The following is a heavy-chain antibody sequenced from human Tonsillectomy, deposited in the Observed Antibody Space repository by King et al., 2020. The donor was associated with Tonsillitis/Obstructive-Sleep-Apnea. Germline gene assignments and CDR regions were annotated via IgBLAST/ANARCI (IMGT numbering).Heavy chain of an antibody. Sequence: VQLVESGGGVVQPGGSLRLSCAASGFTFDDYAMHWVRQAPGKGLEWVSLISGDGTSTYYADSVKGRFTISRDNSKNSLYLQMNSLRTVDTALYYCAKDIRRFSIFGVVITDAFDIWGQGTMVTVSS. CDR2: ISGDGTST. CDR1: GFTFDDYA. V-gene: IGHV3-43*02. J-gene: IGHJ3*02. D-gene: IGHD3-3*01. CDR3: AKDIRRFSIFGVVITDAFDI.